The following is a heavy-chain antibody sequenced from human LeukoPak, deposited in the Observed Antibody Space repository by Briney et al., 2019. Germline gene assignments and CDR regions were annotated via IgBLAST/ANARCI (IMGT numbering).Heavy chain of an antibody. J-gene: IGHJ4*02. D-gene: IGHD3-10*01. Sequence: GGSLRLSCAASGFTFSDYAMSWVRQAPEKGLEWVSTISHVGGTYYADSVRGRFTISRDNSKNTLYLRMNSLRAEDTAVYYCARGGYYGSGSYYTPLDYWGQGTLVTVSS. V-gene: IGHV3-23*01. CDR1: GFTFSDYA. CDR3: ARGGYYGSGSYYTPLDY. CDR2: ISHVGGT.